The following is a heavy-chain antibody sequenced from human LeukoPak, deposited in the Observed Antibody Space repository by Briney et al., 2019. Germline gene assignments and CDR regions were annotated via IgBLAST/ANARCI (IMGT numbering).Heavy chain of an antibody. CDR1: GFTFSSYG. D-gene: IGHD2-2*01. Sequence: PGGSLRLSCAASGFTFSSYGMHWVRQAPGKGLEWVAFIRYDGSNKYYADSVKGRFTISRDNSKNTLYLQMNSLRAEDTAVYYCAKVPAAPGPGYYYYYYMDVWGKGTTVTVSS. J-gene: IGHJ6*03. CDR3: AKVPAAPGPGYYYYYYMDV. CDR2: IRYDGSNK. V-gene: IGHV3-30*02.